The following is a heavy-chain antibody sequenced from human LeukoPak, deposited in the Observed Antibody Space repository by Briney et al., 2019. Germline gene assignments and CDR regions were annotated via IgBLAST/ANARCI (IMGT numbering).Heavy chain of an antibody. CDR1: GFTFSSYA. Sequence: GGSLRLSCAASGFTFSSYAMSWVRQAPGKGLEWVSGISGSGGSTYYADSVKGRFTISRDNPKNTLNLQMNSLRTEDTAVYYCAKGVVGATTRGRADYWGQGTLVTVSS. V-gene: IGHV3-23*01. CDR2: ISGSGGST. D-gene: IGHD1-26*01. J-gene: IGHJ4*02. CDR3: AKGVVGATTRGRADY.